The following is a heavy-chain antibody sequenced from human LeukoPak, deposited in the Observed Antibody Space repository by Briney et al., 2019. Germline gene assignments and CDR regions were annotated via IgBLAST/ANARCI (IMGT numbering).Heavy chain of an antibody. V-gene: IGHV3-21*04. J-gene: IGHJ6*02. CDR2: ISSGGSYI. D-gene: IGHD5-24*01. CDR1: GFTFSSYS. CDR3: ARGEMDYGMDV. Sequence: GGSLRLSCAASGFTFSSYSMNWVRQAPGKGLEWVSSISSGGSYISYADSVKGRFTISRDNAKNSLYLEMNGLRAEDTAVYYCARGEMDYGMDVWGQGTTVTVSS.